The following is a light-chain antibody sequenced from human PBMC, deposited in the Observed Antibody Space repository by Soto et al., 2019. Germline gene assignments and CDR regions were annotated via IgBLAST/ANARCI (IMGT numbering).Light chain of an antibody. CDR2: GAF. CDR3: QQYSTSPT. V-gene: IGKV3-20*01. Sequence: IVLTQSPASLSVSPGERATLSCRASQSVSSNLAWYQQKPGQAPRLLIYGAFSRATGIPDRFSGSGSGTDFTLTISRLEPEDFAVYYCQQYSTSPTFGEGTRLEIK. CDR1: QSVSSN. J-gene: IGKJ5*01.